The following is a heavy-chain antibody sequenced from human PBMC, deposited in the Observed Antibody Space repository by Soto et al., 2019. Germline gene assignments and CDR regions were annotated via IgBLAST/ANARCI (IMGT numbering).Heavy chain of an antibody. J-gene: IGHJ6*02. CDR3: ARGGYDSRRYYYYYGMDV. CDR1: GYSFTSYW. Sequence: GETLKISCKGSGYSFTSYWIGWVRQMPGKGLEWMGIIYPGDSDTRYSPSFQGQVTISADKSISTAYLQWSSLKDSDTAMYYCARGGYDSRRYYYYYGMDVWGQGTTVTVSS. CDR2: IYPGDSDT. V-gene: IGHV5-51*01. D-gene: IGHD5-12*01.